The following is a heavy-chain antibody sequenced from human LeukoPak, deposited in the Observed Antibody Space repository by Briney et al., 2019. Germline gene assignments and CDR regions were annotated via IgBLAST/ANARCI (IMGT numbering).Heavy chain of an antibody. CDR1: GGSFSGYY. Sequence: SETLSLTCAVYGGSFSGYYWSWIRQPPGKGLEWIGEINHSGSTNYNPSLKSRVTISVDTSKNQFSLKLSSVTAADTAVYYCATTRYYYDSSGSNAFDIWGQGTMVTVSS. J-gene: IGHJ3*02. D-gene: IGHD3-22*01. CDR2: INHSGST. CDR3: ATTRYYYDSSGSNAFDI. V-gene: IGHV4-34*01.